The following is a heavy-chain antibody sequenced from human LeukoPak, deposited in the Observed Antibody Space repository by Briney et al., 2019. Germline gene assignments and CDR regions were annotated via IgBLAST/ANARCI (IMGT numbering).Heavy chain of an antibody. V-gene: IGHV4-38-2*02. CDR3: AREPRNVVVVPAAIGFDP. D-gene: IGHD2-2*01. Sequence: SETLSLTCTVSGYSISSGYYWGWIRQPPGKGLEWIGSIYHSGSTYYNPSLKSRVTISVDTSKNQFSLKLSSVTAADTAVYYCAREPRNVVVVPAAIGFDPWGQGTLVTVSS. J-gene: IGHJ5*02. CDR2: IYHSGST. CDR1: GYSISSGYY.